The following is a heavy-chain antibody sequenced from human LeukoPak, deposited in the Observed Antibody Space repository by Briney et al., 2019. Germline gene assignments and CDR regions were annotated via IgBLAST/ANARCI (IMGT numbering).Heavy chain of an antibody. CDR3: AREFAEASYYYYGMDV. CDR2: IIPIFGTA. CDR1: GGTFSSSS. D-gene: IGHD3-10*01. Sequence: SVKVSCKASGGTFSSSSISWVRQAPGQGLEWMGGIIPIFGTANYAQKFQGRVTITADESTSTAYMELSSLRSEDTAVYYCAREFAEASYYYYGMDVWGQGTTVTVSS. V-gene: IGHV1-69*13. J-gene: IGHJ6*02.